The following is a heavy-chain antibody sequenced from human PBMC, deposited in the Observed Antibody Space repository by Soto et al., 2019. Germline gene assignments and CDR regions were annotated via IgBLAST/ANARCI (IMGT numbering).Heavy chain of an antibody. CDR1: GFTFDQHA. J-gene: IGHJ3*02. CDR2: ISWNNGNI. V-gene: IGHV3-9*01. Sequence: EVQLVESGGGLVQPGRSLTLSCAASGFTFDQHAMHWVRQAPGKGLEWVSGISWNNGNIGYADSVKGRFTISRDNAKNSLYLQMNSLRSEDTALYYCAKDIVLGNSVSYPNAFDIWGQGTMVTVSS. CDR3: AKDIVLGNSVSYPNAFDI. D-gene: IGHD1-26*01.